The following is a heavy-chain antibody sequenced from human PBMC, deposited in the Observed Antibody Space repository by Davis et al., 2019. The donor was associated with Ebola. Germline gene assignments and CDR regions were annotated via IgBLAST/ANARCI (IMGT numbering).Heavy chain of an antibody. CDR3: ARGGSSAWYEGYFDY. CDR1: GYTFTSYG. CDR2: ISAYSHNT. V-gene: IGHV1-18*01. D-gene: IGHD6-13*01. Sequence: ASVKVSCKASGYTFTSYGLTWVRQAPGQGLEWMGWISAYSHNTNYAQKLQGRVTMTTDTSTSTAYMELRSLRSDDTALYYCARGGSSAWYEGYFDYWGQGTLVTVSS. J-gene: IGHJ4*02.